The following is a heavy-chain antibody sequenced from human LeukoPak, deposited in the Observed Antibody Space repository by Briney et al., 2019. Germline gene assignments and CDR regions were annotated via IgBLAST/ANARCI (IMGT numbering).Heavy chain of an antibody. V-gene: IGHV3-30*18. CDR3: AKARRIIVVVPAAINYYYGMDV. CDR1: GFTFSSYG. Sequence: PGRSLRLSCAASGFTFSSYGMHWVRQAPGKGLEWVAVISYDGSNKYYADSVKGRFTISRDNSKNTLYLQMKRLRAEDTAVYYCAKARRIIVVVPAAINYYYGMDVWGKGTTVTVSS. D-gene: IGHD2-2*01. J-gene: IGHJ6*04. CDR2: ISYDGSNK.